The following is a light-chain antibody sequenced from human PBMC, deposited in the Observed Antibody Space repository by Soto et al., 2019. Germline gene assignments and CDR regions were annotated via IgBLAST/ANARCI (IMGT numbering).Light chain of an antibody. CDR1: SSDVGSYNL. Sequence: QSALTQPASVSGSPGQSITISCTGTSSDVGSYNLVSWYQQHPGKAPKLMIYEVSKRPSGVSNRFSGSKSGNTASLTISGLQAEDEADYYCCSYATSNTRQIVFGTGTKVTVL. CDR3: CSYATSNTRQIV. J-gene: IGLJ1*01. CDR2: EVS. V-gene: IGLV2-23*02.